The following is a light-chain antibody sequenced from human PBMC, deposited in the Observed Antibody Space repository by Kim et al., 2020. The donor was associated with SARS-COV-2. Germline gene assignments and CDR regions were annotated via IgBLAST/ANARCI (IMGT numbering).Light chain of an antibody. CDR3: NSRDSNDNVV. J-gene: IGLJ2*01. Sequence: ALGQTARITCQGDSLISYYATGYQQKPGQAPILVIYGKNNRPAGIPDRFSGTSSGNTSSLTITGTQTGDEADYYCNSRDSNDNVVFGGGTQLTVL. V-gene: IGLV3-19*01. CDR2: GKN. CDR1: SLISYY.